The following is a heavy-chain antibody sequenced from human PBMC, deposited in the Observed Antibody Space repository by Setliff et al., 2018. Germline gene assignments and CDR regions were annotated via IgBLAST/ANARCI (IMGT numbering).Heavy chain of an antibody. V-gene: IGHV4-38-2*01. Sequence: SETLSLTCRVSGYSIRSGYYWGWIRQPPGKGLEWIGSIYYSGSTYYNPSLKSRVTISVDTSKNQFSLKLSSVTAADTAVYYCARQGGWYYNFWSGYFDYWGQGTLVTVSS. J-gene: IGHJ4*02. CDR2: IYYSGST. D-gene: IGHD3-3*01. CDR3: ARQGGWYYNFWSGYFDY. CDR1: GYSIRSGYY.